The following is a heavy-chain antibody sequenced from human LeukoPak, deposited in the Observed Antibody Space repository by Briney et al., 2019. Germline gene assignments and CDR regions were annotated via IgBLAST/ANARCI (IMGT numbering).Heavy chain of an antibody. CDR1: EFTFSDYY. D-gene: IGHD4-17*01. Sequence: PGGSLRLSCAASEFTFSDYYMSWIRQAPGKGLEWVSYISSSSSSTYYADSVKGRFTISRDNAKNSLYLQMNSLRAEDTAVYYCARVIGSYGDSAYWGQGTLVTVSS. CDR3: ARVIGSYGDSAY. CDR2: ISSSSSST. J-gene: IGHJ4*02. V-gene: IGHV3-11*06.